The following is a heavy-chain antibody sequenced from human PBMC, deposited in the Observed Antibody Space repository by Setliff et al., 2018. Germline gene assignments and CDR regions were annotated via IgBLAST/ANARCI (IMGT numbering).Heavy chain of an antibody. J-gene: IGHJ5*02. CDR1: GFSLSTSGVG. CDR3: AKGGITIFGVITTNWFDP. CDR2: IYWNDDK. Sequence: SGPTLVNPTQTLTVTCTFSGFSLSTSGVGVGWIRQPPGKALEWLALIYWNDDKRYSPSLNSRLTITKDTSKNQVVLTMTNVDPVDTATYYCAKGGITIFGVITTNWFDPWGQGTLVTVSS. V-gene: IGHV2-5*01. D-gene: IGHD3-3*01.